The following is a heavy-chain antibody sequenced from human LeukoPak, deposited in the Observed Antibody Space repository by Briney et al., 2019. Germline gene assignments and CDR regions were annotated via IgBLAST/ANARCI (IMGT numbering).Heavy chain of an antibody. CDR2: ISGSGGST. V-gene: IGHV3-23*01. D-gene: IGHD6-19*01. J-gene: IGHJ4*02. CDR1: GFTFSSYA. CDR3: AKGDPGQWLVLIDY. Sequence: PGGSLRLSCAASGFTFSSYAMSWVRQAPGKGLEWVSAISGSGGSTYYADSVKGRLTISRDNSKNTLYLQMSSLRAEDTAVYYCAKGDPGQWLVLIDYWGQGTLVTVSS.